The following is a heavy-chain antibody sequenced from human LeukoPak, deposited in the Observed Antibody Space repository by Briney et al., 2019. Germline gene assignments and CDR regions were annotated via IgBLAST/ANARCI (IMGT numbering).Heavy chain of an antibody. D-gene: IGHD5-18*01. CDR1: GFIFSDYS. Sequence: GGSLRLSCEGSGFIFSDYSMSWVRQAPGKGLEWLAFISTSSNTIYYADSVRGRFTVSRDNAKNSLYLQVNSLRDEDTATYFCAGGAAHSYGYFSDYWGRGILVVVSS. J-gene: IGHJ4*02. V-gene: IGHV3-48*02. CDR2: ISTSSNTI. CDR3: AGGAAHSYGYFSDY.